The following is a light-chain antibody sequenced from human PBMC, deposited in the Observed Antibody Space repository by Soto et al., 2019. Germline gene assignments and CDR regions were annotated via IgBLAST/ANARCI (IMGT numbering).Light chain of an antibody. CDR1: DSNTGSNA. V-gene: IGLV1-44*01. CDR3: ASWDGSLNRPL. CDR2: RNN. Sequence: QLVLSQAPSASGTPGQTVTISCSGSDSNTGSNAVDWYQQLPGTAPKLVIYRNNQRPSGVPDRFSGSKSGTSASLAISGLQSEDEADYYCASWDGSLNRPLFGGGTKLTVL. J-gene: IGLJ2*01.